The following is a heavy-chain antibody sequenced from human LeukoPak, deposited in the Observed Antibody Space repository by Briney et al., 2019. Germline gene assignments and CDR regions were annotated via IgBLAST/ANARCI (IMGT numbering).Heavy chain of an antibody. J-gene: IGHJ4*02. D-gene: IGHD3-10*01. CDR3: TGNYYGSGSYADFDY. Sequence: GGSLRLSCAASGFTFNSYSMNWVRQAPGKGLEWVSSISSSSSYIYYADSGKGRCTISRDNAKNSLYLQMNSLRAEDTAVYYCTGNYYGSGSYADFDYWGQGTLVTVSS. V-gene: IGHV3-21*04. CDR1: GFTFNSYS. CDR2: ISSSSSYI.